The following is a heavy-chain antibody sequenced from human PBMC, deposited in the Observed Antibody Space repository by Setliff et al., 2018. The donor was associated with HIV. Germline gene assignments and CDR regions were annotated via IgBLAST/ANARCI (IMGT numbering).Heavy chain of an antibody. D-gene: IGHD5-18*01. CDR1: GGTFSSYA. J-gene: IGHJ4*02. CDR2: IIPIFGTA. V-gene: IGHV1-69*05. Sequence: SVKVSCKASGGTFSSYAISWVRQAPGQGLEWMGGIIPIFGTANYAQKFQGRVTITTDESTSTAYMELSSLKSDDTAVYYCARGFLYGYSRGSFDYWGPGTLVTVSS. CDR3: ARGFLYGYSRGSFDY.